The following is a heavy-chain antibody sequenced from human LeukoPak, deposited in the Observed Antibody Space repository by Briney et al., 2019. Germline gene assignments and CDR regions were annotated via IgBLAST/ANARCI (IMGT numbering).Heavy chain of an antibody. V-gene: IGHV3-23*01. CDR3: ANVLLRDTDKVGGSLYYHHMGV. Sequence: GRSLRLSCAPSALTSTSHAMSWVRHAPEEGLEWVSATRSSVGSTYYADSGKGPFTTSTDHPKHTTYLQMNSLIAEDTAIYVRANVLLRDTDKVGGSLYYHHMGVW. D-gene: IGHD5-18*01. J-gene: IGHJ6*03. CDR2: TRSSVGST. CDR1: ALTSTSHA.